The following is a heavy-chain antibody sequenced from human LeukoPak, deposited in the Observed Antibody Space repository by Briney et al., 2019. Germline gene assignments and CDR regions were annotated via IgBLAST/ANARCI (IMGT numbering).Heavy chain of an antibody. CDR3: ARDYGGSSPFDY. J-gene: IGHJ4*02. V-gene: IGHV3-21*01. Sequence: GGSLRLSCTASGFIFSNNGMSWVRQAPGRGLEWISSIRGSAGNAYYADSVKGRFTISTDNAKNSLYLQMNSLRAADTAVYYCARDYGGSSPFDYWGQGTLVTVSS. CDR1: GFIFSNNG. D-gene: IGHD4-23*01. CDR2: IRGSAGNA.